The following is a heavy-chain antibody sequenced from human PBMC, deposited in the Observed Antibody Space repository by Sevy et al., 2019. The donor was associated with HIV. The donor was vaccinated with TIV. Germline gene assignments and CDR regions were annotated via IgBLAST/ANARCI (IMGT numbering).Heavy chain of an antibody. V-gene: IGHV3-13*01. J-gene: IGHJ4*02. Sequence: GGSLRLSCAASGFTFSFYDMHWVRQATGKGLAWVSGFGIAGDTYYAGSVKGRFTISSNNAKNSLYLQMNCLRAGDTVVYYCARKSTSYSHFDYWGQGTLVTVSS. D-gene: IGHD1-26*01. CDR2: FGIAGDT. CDR3: ARKSTSYSHFDY. CDR1: GFTFSFYD.